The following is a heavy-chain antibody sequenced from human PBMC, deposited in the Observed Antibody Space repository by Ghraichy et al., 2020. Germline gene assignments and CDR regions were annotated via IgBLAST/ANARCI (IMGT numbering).Heavy chain of an antibody. D-gene: IGHD2-2*01. CDR3: VREGPVVGSAACCRRVSCYGYFDN. Sequence: GGSLRLSCAASGFMFSSHWMSWVRQAPGKGLEWVANINQDGSEKYYADSMRGRFTISRDNAKTSLYLQMNSLRAEDTAVYYCVREGPVVGSAACCRRVSCYGYFDNWGQGSLVTVSS. J-gene: IGHJ4*02. V-gene: IGHV3-7*03. CDR1: GFMFSSHW. CDR2: INQDGSEK.